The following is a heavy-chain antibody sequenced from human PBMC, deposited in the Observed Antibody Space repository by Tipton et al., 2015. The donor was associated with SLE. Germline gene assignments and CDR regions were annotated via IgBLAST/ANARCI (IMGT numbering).Heavy chain of an antibody. CDR3: ARANSGWYLDI. D-gene: IGHD6-19*01. CDR1: GFTVSSNY. J-gene: IGHJ3*02. Sequence: QLVQSGGGLVQPGGSLRLSCAASGFTVSSNYMSWVRQAPGKGLEWVSVIYSGGSTYYADSVKGRFTISRHNSKNTLYLQMNSLRAEDKAVYYCARANSGWYLDIWGQGTMVTVSS. V-gene: IGHV3-53*04. CDR2: IYSGGST.